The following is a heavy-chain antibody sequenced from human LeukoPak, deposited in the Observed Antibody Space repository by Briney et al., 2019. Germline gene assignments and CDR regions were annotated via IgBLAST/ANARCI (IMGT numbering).Heavy chain of an antibody. CDR1: GGSISSGDYY. CDR2: IYYSGST. CDR3: ARAREKAYYDFWSGYPTNYCFDY. Sequence: SETLSLTCTVSGGSISSGDYYWSWIRQPPGKGLEWIGYIYYSGSTYYNPSLKSRVTISVDTSKNQFSLKLSSVTAADTAVYYCARAREKAYYDFWSGYPTNYCFDYWGQGTLVTVSS. J-gene: IGHJ4*02. V-gene: IGHV4-30-4*01. D-gene: IGHD3-3*01.